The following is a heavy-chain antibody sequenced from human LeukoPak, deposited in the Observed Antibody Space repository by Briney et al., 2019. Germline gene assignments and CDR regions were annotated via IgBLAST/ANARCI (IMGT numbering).Heavy chain of an antibody. J-gene: IGHJ6*03. CDR1: GGSFSGYY. CDR2: INHSGST. CDR3: ARRRGYCSSTSCPVTPGDYYYYYMDV. D-gene: IGHD2-2*01. Sequence: PSETLSLTCAVYGGSFSGYYWSWIRQPPGKGLEWIGEINHSGSTNYNPSLKSRVTISVDTSKIQFSLKLSSVTAADTAVYYCARRRGYCSSTSCPVTPGDYYYYYMDVWGKGTTVTISS. V-gene: IGHV4-34*01.